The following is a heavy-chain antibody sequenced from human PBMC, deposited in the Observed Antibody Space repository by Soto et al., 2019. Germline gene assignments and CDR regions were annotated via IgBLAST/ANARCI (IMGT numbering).Heavy chain of an antibody. D-gene: IGHD2-8*01. CDR3: ARGDSTDCSNGVCSFFYNHDMDV. V-gene: IGHV1-2*04. Sequence: ASVKVSCKASGYSFTDYHIHWVRQAPGQGLEWLGRINPKSGGTSTAQKFQGWVTMTTDTSISTASMELTRLTADDTAIYYCARGDSTDCSNGVCSFFYNHDMDVWGQGTTVTVSS. CDR1: GYSFTDYH. J-gene: IGHJ6*02. CDR2: INPKSGGT.